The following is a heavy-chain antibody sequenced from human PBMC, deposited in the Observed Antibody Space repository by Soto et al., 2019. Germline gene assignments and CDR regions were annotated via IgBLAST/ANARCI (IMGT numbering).Heavy chain of an antibody. CDR3: ARDIYSYGSVGTPDN. Sequence: QEQLMESGGGVVQPGRSLRLSCVASGFSFSSQAMHWVRQAPGKGLEWVAAISNDGNRQLYADSVKDRFTISRDNSRNTLDLQMNNLRTEDTGVYFCARDIYSYGSVGTPDNWGQGTMVTVSS. V-gene: IGHV3-30-3*01. J-gene: IGHJ3*02. CDR2: ISNDGNRQ. CDR1: GFSFSSQA. D-gene: IGHD5-18*01.